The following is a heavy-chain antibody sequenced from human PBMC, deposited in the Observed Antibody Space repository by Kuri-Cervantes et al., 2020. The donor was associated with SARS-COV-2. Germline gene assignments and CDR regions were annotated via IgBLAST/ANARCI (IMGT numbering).Heavy chain of an antibody. CDR3: TRADIGHCSGTTCDGFDS. V-gene: IGHV1-46*03. D-gene: IGHD1-14*01. CDR2: INPGGGGT. J-gene: IGHJ4*02. Sequence: SVKVSCMASAYTVTGYYMHCVRQAPGQGLVWMGMINPGGGGTGYAQKFQDRVFVTRDTATRTVYMELTSLTSEDTAVYFCTRADIGHCSGTTCDGFDSWGQGTLVTVSS. CDR1: AYTVTGYY.